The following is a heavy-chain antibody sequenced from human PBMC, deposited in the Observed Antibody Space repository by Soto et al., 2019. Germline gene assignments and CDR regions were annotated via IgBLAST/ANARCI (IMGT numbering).Heavy chain of an antibody. V-gene: IGHV4-59*01. Sequence: SETLSLTCTVSGGSISSYYWSWIRQPPGKGLEWIGYIYYSGSTNYNPSLKSRVTISVDTSKNQFSLKLSSVTAADTAVYYCVIESSPPSGMVVWGQATTVTGFS. D-gene: IGHD6-13*01. J-gene: IGHJ6*02. CDR2: IYYSGST. CDR1: GGSISSYY. CDR3: VIESSPPSGMVV.